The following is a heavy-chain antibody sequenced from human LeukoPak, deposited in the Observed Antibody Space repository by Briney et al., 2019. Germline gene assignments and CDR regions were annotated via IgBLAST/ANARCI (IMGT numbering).Heavy chain of an antibody. D-gene: IGHD3-22*01. CDR3: ATDYYYDRNGSYYTVDY. CDR1: GSTLTDLS. V-gene: IGHV1-24*01. CDR2: FDPENGET. Sequence: AASVTVSRTVSGSTLTDLSMHCVRQAPGKGPERMGGFDPENGETFYAQKFQGRGTMTEDTSTDTAYMELSSLRSEDTAVYYCATDYYYDRNGSYYTVDYWGQGTLVTVSS. J-gene: IGHJ4*02.